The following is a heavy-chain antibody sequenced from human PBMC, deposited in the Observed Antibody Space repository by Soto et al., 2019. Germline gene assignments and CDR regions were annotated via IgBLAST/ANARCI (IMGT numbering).Heavy chain of an antibody. CDR1: GGSVSSGSYY. J-gene: IGHJ5*02. CDR3: AACGTLEGSGSYDWFDP. D-gene: IGHD3-10*01. V-gene: IGHV4-61*01. Sequence: SETLSLTCTVSGGSVSSGSYYWSWIRQPPGKGLEWIGYIYYSGSTNYNPSLKSRVTISVDTSKNQFSLKLSSVTAADTAVYYCAACGTLEGSGSYDWFDPWGQGTLVTVSS. CDR2: IYYSGST.